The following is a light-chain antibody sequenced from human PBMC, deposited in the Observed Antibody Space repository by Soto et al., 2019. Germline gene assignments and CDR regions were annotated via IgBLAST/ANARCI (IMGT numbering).Light chain of an antibody. V-gene: IGLV2-14*01. J-gene: IGLJ2*01. CDR3: RSYTSSSPEV. CDR2: EVS. Sequence: QSALTQPASVSGYPGQSITISCTGTSSDVGGYNYVSWYQQHPGKAPKLMIYEVSNRHSGVSNLFSGSKSGNTASLTISGLQAEDEADYYCRSYTSSSPEVFGRGTKLTVL. CDR1: SSDVGGYNY.